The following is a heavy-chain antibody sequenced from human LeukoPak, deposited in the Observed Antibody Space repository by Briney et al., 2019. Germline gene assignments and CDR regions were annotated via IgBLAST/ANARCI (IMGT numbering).Heavy chain of an antibody. CDR2: ISGSGANR. Sequence: GGSLRLSCAASGFTFSHFWMIWIRQTPGKGLEWISFISGSGANRFYADSMKGRFTISKDNTKNSLYLQMNSLRAEDTATYYCATLHFYAMGVWGQGTTVTVSS. CDR3: ATLHFYAMGV. J-gene: IGHJ6*02. CDR1: GFTFSHFW. V-gene: IGHV3-11*01.